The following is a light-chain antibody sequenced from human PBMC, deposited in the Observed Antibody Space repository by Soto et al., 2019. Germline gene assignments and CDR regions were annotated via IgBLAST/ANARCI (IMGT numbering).Light chain of an antibody. Sequence: QSALTQPASVSGSPGQSITISCTGTSSDVGRYNYVAWYQQHPGVAPKLLIYEVNYRPSGVSNRFSGSKSGNTASLTISGLQTEYEADYYCSSYTGATTLVVFGGGTKVTVL. CDR2: EVN. J-gene: IGLJ2*01. CDR1: SSDVGRYNY. V-gene: IGLV2-14*01. CDR3: SSYTGATTLVV.